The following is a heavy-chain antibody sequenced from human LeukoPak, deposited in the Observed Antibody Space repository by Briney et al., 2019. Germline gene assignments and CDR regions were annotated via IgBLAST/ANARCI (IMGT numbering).Heavy chain of an antibody. CDR2: IYYSGSV. V-gene: IGHV4-59*08. J-gene: IGHJ4*02. CDR1: GGSISGYY. D-gene: IGHD3-16*01. CDR3: ARLPGTNGRGEYYFDY. Sequence: SETLSLTCNVSGGSISGYYWSWLRQPPGKGLEWIGYIYYSGSVNYNPSLKSRVTISRDTSKNQFSLRLSSVTAADTAVYYCARLPGTNGRGEYYFDYWGQGTLVTVSS.